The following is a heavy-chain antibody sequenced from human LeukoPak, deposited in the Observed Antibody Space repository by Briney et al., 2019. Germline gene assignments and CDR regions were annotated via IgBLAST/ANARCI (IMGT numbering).Heavy chain of an antibody. CDR2: IRSKANSYAT. CDR1: GFTFSGSA. D-gene: IGHD3-22*01. Sequence: GGSLRLPCAASGFTFSGSAMPWVRQASGKGLEWVGRIRSKANSYATAYAASVKGRFTISRDASKNTAYLQMNSLKTEDTAVYYCTRRAKDDSSGYYSTWGQGTLVTVSS. J-gene: IGHJ5*02. CDR3: TRRAKDDSSGYYST. V-gene: IGHV3-73*01.